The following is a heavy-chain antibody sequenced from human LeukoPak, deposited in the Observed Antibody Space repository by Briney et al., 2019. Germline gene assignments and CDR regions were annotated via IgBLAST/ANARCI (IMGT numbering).Heavy chain of an antibody. CDR3: AKEPYYYGSGSYYNYFDY. V-gene: IGHV3-30*18. D-gene: IGHD3-10*01. Sequence: PGGSLRLSCAASGFTFSSYGTHCVRQAPGKGLEWVAVISYDGSNKYYADSVKGRFTISRDNSKNTLYLQMNSLRAEATAVYYCAKEPYYYGSGSYYNYFDYWGQGTLVTVSS. CDR2: ISYDGSNK. J-gene: IGHJ4*02. CDR1: GFTFSSYG.